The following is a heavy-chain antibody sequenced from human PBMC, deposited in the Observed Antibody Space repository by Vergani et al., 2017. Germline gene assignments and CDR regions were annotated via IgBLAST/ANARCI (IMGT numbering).Heavy chain of an antibody. D-gene: IGHD1-26*01. Sequence: EVQLVESGGGLVQPGRSLRLSCAASGFTFDDYAMHWVRQAPGKGLEWVSGISWNSGSIGYADSVKGRFTISRDNAKNSLYLQMNSLRAEDTAVYYCARVKVGATSFDYWGQGTLVTVSS. CDR3: ARVKVGATSFDY. V-gene: IGHV3-9*01. CDR1: GFTFDDYA. J-gene: IGHJ4*02. CDR2: ISWNSGSI.